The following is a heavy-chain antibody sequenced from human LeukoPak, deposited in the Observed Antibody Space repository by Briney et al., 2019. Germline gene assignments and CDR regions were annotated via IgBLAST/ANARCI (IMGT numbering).Heavy chain of an antibody. CDR3: AKGTTGTTGGWFDP. Sequence: GGSLRLSCAASGFTFSSYSMNWVRQAPGKGLEWVSSISSSSSYIYYADSVKGRFTISRDNAKNSLYLQMNSLRAEDMALYYCAKGTTGTTGGWFDPWGQGTLVTVSS. V-gene: IGHV3-21*04. D-gene: IGHD1-1*01. CDR2: ISSSSSYI. J-gene: IGHJ5*02. CDR1: GFTFSSYS.